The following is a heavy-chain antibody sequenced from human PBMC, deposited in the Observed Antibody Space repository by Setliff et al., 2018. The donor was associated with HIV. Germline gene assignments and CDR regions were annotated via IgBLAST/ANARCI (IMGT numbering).Heavy chain of an antibody. D-gene: IGHD4-17*01. J-gene: IGHJ5*02. V-gene: IGHV4-4*07. CDR1: DSGTYY. CDR3: ARAAAGNTGPFDL. CDR2: VSSKGDT. Sequence: SETLSLTCTVSDSGTYYWSWIRQPAGKGLEWIGRVSSKGDTNYNPSLKSRVTMSGDTSKNQFSLTLTSVTASDTAVYYGARAAAGNTGPFDLWGQGSPVTVSS.